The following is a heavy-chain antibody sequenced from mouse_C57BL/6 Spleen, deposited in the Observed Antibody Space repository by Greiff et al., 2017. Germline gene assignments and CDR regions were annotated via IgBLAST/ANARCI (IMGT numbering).Heavy chain of an antibody. V-gene: IGHV5-4*01. CDR3: ARDGYGNSCFDY. CDR1: GFTFSSYA. CDR2: ISDGGSYT. D-gene: IGHD2-10*02. Sequence: DVHLVESGGGLVKPGGSLKLSCAASGFTFSSYAMSWVRQTPEKRLEWVATISDGGSYTYYPDNVKGRFTISRDNAKNNLYLQMSHLKSEDTAMYYCARDGYGNSCFDYWGQGTTLTVSS. J-gene: IGHJ2*01.